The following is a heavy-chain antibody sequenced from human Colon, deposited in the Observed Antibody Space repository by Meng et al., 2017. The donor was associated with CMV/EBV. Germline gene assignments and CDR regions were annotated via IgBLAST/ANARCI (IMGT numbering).Heavy chain of an antibody. J-gene: IGHJ4*02. D-gene: IGHD1-14*01. CDR2: IIGSSYYT. Sequence: GESLKISCAASGFIFGDYAMTWVRQAPGKGLEWVASIIGSSYYTYYADSVKGRFTISRDNFNNTTYLEMSRLRAEDTALYYCARAPGNYLSPYYFDYWGQGALVTVSS. CDR3: ARAPGNYLSPYYFDY. V-gene: IGHV3-23*01. CDR1: GFIFGDYA.